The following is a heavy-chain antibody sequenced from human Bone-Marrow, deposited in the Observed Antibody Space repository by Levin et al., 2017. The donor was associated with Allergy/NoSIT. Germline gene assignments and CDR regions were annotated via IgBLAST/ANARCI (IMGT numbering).Heavy chain of an antibody. CDR3: AKVSGSPPSYYFDY. Sequence: GGSLRLSCAASGFTFNNYAMGWVRQAPGKGLEWVSAISAIGDSPYYADSVQGRFTVSRDNSKNTLYLQMNSLRAEDTAVYYCAKVSGSPPSYYFDYWGQGTLVTVSS. V-gene: IGHV3-23*01. D-gene: IGHD1-26*01. J-gene: IGHJ4*02. CDR2: ISAIGDSP. CDR1: GFTFNNYA.